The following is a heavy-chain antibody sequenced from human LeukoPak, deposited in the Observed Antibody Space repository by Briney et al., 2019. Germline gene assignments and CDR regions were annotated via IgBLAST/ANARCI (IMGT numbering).Heavy chain of an antibody. D-gene: IGHD5-24*01. CDR3: AKDPAAGVATTKLDY. J-gene: IGHJ4*02. V-gene: IGHV3-23*01. Sequence: GGSLRLSCAASGFTFSIYAMTWVRQAPGKGLEWASGISGRGDTTNYADSVQGRFTISRDNSKNTLYLQMNGLRAEDTAVYYCAKDPAAGVATTKLDYWGQGTLVTVSS. CDR2: ISGRGDTT. CDR1: GFTFSIYA.